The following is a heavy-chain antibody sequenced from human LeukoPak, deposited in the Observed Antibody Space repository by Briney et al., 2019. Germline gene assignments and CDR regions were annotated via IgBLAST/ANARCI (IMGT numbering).Heavy chain of an antibody. CDR1: GFTFSSYG. Sequence: GGSLRLSCAASGFTFSSYGMHWVRQAPGKGLEWVAFIRYDGSNKYYADSVKGRFTISRDNSKNTLYLQMTSLRAEDTAVYYCARLGYCSGGSCAWGQGTLVTVSS. D-gene: IGHD2-15*01. J-gene: IGHJ5*02. V-gene: IGHV3-30*02. CDR3: ARLGYCSGGSCA. CDR2: IRYDGSNK.